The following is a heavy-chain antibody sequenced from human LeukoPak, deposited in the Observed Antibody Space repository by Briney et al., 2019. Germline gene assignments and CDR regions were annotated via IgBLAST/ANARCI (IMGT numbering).Heavy chain of an antibody. CDR1: GYSFTTYW. Sequence: GESLKISCKGSGYSFTTYWIGLVRQMPGKGLERVGIIYPGDSDIRYRPSFQGQVTMSVDKSISTAYLQWTSLKASDTAMYYCARRQGCSSTSCPPDYWGQGTLVTVSS. D-gene: IGHD2-2*01. CDR3: ARRQGCSSTSCPPDY. J-gene: IGHJ4*02. CDR2: IYPGDSDI. V-gene: IGHV5-51*01.